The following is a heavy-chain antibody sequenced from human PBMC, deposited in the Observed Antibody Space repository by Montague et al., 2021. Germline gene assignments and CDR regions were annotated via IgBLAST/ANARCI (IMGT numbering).Heavy chain of an antibody. J-gene: IGHJ3*02. CDR3: ARDSPVVEPWVGEHKGAFDI. CDR2: VYKRGDT. V-gene: IGHV4-4*07. D-gene: IGHD3-10*01. Sequence: SETLSLTCSVSGDSISSYEYYWTWIRQPAGRGPEWIGRVYKRGDTNTNPSLRSRLTLSVDTSKNHFSLTSTSVTAADTAVYFCARDSPVVEPWVGEHKGAFDIWGQGTMVTVSS. CDR1: GDSISSYEYY.